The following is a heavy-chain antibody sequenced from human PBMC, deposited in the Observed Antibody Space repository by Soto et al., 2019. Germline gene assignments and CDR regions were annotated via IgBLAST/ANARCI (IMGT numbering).Heavy chain of an antibody. V-gene: IGHV3-23*01. Sequence: GGSLRLSCAASGFTFSSYAMSWVRQAPGKGLEWVSAISGSGGSTYYADSVKGRFTISRDNSKNTLYLQMNSLRAEDTAVYYCAKDIGIAVAGTGGYYFDYWGQGTLVTGSS. CDR1: GFTFSSYA. J-gene: IGHJ4*02. CDR3: AKDIGIAVAGTGGYYFDY. D-gene: IGHD6-19*01. CDR2: ISGSGGST.